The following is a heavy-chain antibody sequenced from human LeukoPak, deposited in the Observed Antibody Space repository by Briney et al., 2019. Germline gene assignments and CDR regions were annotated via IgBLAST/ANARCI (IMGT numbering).Heavy chain of an antibody. D-gene: IGHD6-6*01. CDR3: ARDDYSSSDY. Sequence: GGSLRLSWAASGFTFSRYWMSWVRQAPGKGREWVAKIKQDGSEKYYVDSVKGRFTISRDNAKNSLYLQMNSLRAEDTAVYYCARDDYSSSDYWGQGTLVTVSS. V-gene: IGHV3-7*03. J-gene: IGHJ4*02. CDR1: GFTFSRYW. CDR2: IKQDGSEK.